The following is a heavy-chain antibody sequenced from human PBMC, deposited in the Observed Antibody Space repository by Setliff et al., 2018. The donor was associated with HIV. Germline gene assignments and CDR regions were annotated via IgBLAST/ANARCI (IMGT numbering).Heavy chain of an antibody. CDR2: IWHDGSNE. Sequence: GGSLRLSCAASGFSFSTYGMHWVRQAPGKGMEWVAVIWHDGSNENYADSVKGRFTISRDNSKNTLYLQMSSLRVDDTAVYYCVKEAYSNTWNYYYYYIDVWGKGTTVTVSS. J-gene: IGHJ6*03. D-gene: IGHD6-13*01. CDR1: GFSFSTYG. CDR3: VKEAYSNTWNYYYYYIDV. V-gene: IGHV3-30*02.